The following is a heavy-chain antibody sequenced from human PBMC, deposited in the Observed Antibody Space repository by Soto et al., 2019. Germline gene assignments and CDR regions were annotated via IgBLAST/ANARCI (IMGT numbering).Heavy chain of an antibody. CDR3: ARAEFSYSSSSFDY. V-gene: IGHV1-18*01. D-gene: IGHD6-6*01. J-gene: IGHJ4*02. CDR1: GYTFTSYG. Sequence: ASVKVSCKASGYTFTSYGISWVRQAPGQGLEWMGWISAYNGNTNYAQKLQGRVTMTTDTSTSTAYMELRSLRSDDTAVYYCARAEFSYSSSSFDYWGQGTLVTVSS. CDR2: ISAYNGNT.